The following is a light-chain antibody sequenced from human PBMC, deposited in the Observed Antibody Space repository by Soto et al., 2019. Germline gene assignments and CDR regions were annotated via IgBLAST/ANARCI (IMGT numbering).Light chain of an antibody. CDR2: GAS. CDR1: QRVSSSY. CDR3: QRYGSSPPFT. Sequence: EIVLTQSPGTLSLSPGERATLSCRASQRVSSSYLAWYQQKPGQAPRLLIYGASTMATGIPDRFSGSGSGTDFTLTISRLEPEDCAVYFCQRYGSSPPFTFGQGTKVEI. J-gene: IGKJ2*01. V-gene: IGKV3-20*01.